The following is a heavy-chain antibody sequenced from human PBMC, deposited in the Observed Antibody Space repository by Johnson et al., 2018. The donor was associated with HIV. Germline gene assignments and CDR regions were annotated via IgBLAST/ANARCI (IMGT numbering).Heavy chain of an antibody. CDR2: VTGSGART. CDR1: GFTFRNYA. V-gene: IGHV3-23*04. Sequence: VQLVESGGGVVQPGTSLRLSCAASGFTFRNYAMHWVRQAPGKGLEWVSSVTGSGARTYSHYADSLKGRFTISRDNAKNSLYLQMDSLRPEDTALYYCVRGGLGPASSVLELGDNVRGPLGLRWAMWG. J-gene: IGHJ1*01. D-gene: IGHD3-10*02. CDR3: VRGGLGPASSVLELGDNVRGPLGLRWAM.